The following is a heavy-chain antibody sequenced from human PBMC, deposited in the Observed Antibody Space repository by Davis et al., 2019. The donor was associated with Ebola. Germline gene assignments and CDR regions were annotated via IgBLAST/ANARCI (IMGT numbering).Heavy chain of an antibody. Sequence: PSETLSLTCTVSGGSISSYYWSWIRQPAGKGLEWIGRIYSSGSTNYNPSLKSRVTMSVDTSKNQFSLKLSSVTAADTAVYYCARTKGYCSSTSCLTWFDPWGQGTLVTVSS. CDR3: ARTKGYCSSTSCLTWFDP. V-gene: IGHV4-4*07. D-gene: IGHD2-2*01. J-gene: IGHJ5*02. CDR2: IYSSGST. CDR1: GGSISSYY.